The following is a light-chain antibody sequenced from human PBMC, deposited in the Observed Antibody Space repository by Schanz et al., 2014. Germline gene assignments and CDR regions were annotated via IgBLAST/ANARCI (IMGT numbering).Light chain of an antibody. V-gene: IGLV2-14*02. CDR3: SSYGGSNNFGV. J-gene: IGLJ1*01. Sequence: QSALTQPASVSGSPGQSITISCTGSSSDVGRYNLVSWYQQHPGKAPKLMIYEDAKRPSGVSNRFSGSKSGNTASLTVSGLQAEDEADYYCSSYGGSNNFGVFGTGTKLTVL. CDR2: EDA. CDR1: SSDVGRYNL.